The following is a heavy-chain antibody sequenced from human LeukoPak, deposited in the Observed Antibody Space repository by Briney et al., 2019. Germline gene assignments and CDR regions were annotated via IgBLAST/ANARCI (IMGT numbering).Heavy chain of an antibody. CDR1: GYTFTGYY. D-gene: IGHD5-24*01. CDR2: INPNSGGT. V-gene: IGHV1-2*02. J-gene: IGHJ4*02. CDR3: ARDVGRNGYNLGFGY. Sequence: GSVKVSCKASGYTFTGYYMHWVRQAPGQGLEWMGWINPNSGGTNYAQKFQGRVTMTRDTSISTAYMELSRLRSDDTAVYYCARDVGRNGYNLGFGYWGQGTLVTVSS.